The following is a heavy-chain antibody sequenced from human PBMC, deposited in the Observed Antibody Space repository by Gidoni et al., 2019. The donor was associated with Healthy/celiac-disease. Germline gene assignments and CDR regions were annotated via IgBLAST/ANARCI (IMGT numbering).Heavy chain of an antibody. CDR3: AKDPKTYYYGSGTA. Sequence: EVQLLESGGGVVQPGGSLRLSCAASGFTLSSYAMSWVRQAPGKGLGWVSAISGSVGSTYYADSVKGRFTISRDNSKNTLYLQMNSLRAEDTAVYYCAKDPKTYYYGSGTAWGQGTLVTVSS. CDR1: GFTLSSYA. V-gene: IGHV3-23*01. D-gene: IGHD3-10*01. J-gene: IGHJ5*02. CDR2: ISGSVGST.